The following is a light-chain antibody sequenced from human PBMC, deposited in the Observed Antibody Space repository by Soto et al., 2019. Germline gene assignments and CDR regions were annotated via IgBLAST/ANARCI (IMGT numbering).Light chain of an antibody. Sequence: EIVLTQSPATLSSSAGERATLSCRASQGVSSSYLSWYQQKPGEAHRLLIYGASIMDTGIPARFSGSGSGTDFTLTISRLQPEDFAMYYCQQHNTSPLTFGGGTKVEIK. J-gene: IGKJ4*02. CDR1: QGVSSSY. CDR3: QQHNTSPLT. V-gene: IGKV3-20*01. CDR2: GAS.